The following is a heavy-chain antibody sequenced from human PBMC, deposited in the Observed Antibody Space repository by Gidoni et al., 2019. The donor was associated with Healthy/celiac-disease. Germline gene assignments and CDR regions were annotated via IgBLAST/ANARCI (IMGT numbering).Heavy chain of an antibody. J-gene: IGHJ4*02. CDR3: VKGEDYYGSGSYYNGFDY. V-gene: IGHV3-64D*06. D-gene: IGHD3-10*01. CDR1: GFTFSSYA. CDR2: ISSNGGST. Sequence: EVQLVESGGGLVQPGGSLRLSCSASGFTFSSYAMHWVRQAPGKGLEYVSAISSNGGSTYYADSVKGRFTISRDNSKNTLYLQMSSLRAEDTAVYYCVKGEDYYGSGSYYNGFDYWGQGTLVTVSS.